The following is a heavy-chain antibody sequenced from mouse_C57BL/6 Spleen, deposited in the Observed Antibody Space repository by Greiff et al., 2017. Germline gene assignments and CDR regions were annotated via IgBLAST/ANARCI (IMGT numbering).Heavy chain of an antibody. CDR2: ISDGGSYT. Sequence: EVHLVESGGGLVKPGGSLKLSCAASGFTFSSYAMSWVRQTPEKRLEWVATISDGGSYTYYPDNVKGRFTISRDNAKNNLYLQMSHLKSEDTAMNYCARVYDYDWFAYWGQGTLVTVSA. D-gene: IGHD2-4*01. CDR3: ARVYDYDWFAY. CDR1: GFTFSSYA. V-gene: IGHV5-4*01. J-gene: IGHJ3*01.